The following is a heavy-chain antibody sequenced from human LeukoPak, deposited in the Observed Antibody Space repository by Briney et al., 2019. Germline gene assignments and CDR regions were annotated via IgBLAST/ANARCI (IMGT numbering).Heavy chain of an antibody. V-gene: IGHV3-74*01. D-gene: IGHD2-8*01. J-gene: IGHJ4*02. CDR1: GFTFSSYW. CDR3: AARYCSNGVCHFY. Sequence: GGSLRLSCAASGFTFSSYWMHWVRQAPGKGLVWVSRINSDGSTTNYADSVKGRFTISRDNAKNTLFLQMNSLRAEDTAVYYCAARYCSNGVCHFYWGQGALVTVSS. CDR2: INSDGSTT.